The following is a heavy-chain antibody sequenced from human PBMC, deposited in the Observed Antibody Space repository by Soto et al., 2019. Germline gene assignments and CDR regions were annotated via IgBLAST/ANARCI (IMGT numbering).Heavy chain of an antibody. CDR2: ISSSGDTM. CDR3: AREYGYGWYYFDY. CDR1: GFTFSDYY. J-gene: IGHJ4*02. V-gene: IGHV3-11*01. D-gene: IGHD6-19*01. Sequence: LRLSCAASGFTFSDYYMSWIRQAPGKGLEWVSYISSSGDTMYYADSVKGRFSISRDSAKTSLYLQMNSLRAEDAAVYYCAREYGYGWYYFDYWGQGTLVTVSS.